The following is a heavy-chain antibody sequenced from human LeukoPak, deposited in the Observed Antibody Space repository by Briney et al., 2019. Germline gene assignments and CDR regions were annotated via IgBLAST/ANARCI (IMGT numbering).Heavy chain of an antibody. V-gene: IGHV3-23*01. CDR2: ISGSGGST. CDR3: AKRPLDYYYYMDV. J-gene: IGHJ6*03. Sequence: PGGSLRLSCSASGFTFSSYAMSWVRQAPGKGLEWVSAISGSGGSTYYADSVKGRFTISRDNSKNTLYLQMNSLRAEDTAVYYCAKRPLDYYYYMDVWGKGTTVTVSS. CDR1: GFTFSSYA.